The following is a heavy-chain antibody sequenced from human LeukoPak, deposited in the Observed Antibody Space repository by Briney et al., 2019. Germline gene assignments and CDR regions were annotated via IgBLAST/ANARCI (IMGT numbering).Heavy chain of an antibody. D-gene: IGHD2-2*01. V-gene: IGHV4-59*12. J-gene: IGHJ3*02. Sequence: PSETLSLTCTVSGGSISSYFWSWIRQPPGKGLEWIGYIYYSGSTNYNPSLKSRVTISVDTSKNQFSLKLSPVTAADTAVYYCARDLRYCSSTSCYHSDAFDIWGQGTMVTVSS. CDR1: GGSISSYF. CDR3: ARDLRYCSSTSCYHSDAFDI. CDR2: IYYSGST.